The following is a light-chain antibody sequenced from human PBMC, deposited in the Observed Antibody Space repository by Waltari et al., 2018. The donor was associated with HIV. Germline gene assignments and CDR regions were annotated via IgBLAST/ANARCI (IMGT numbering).Light chain of an antibody. CDR1: ELGDKY. J-gene: IGLJ2*01. V-gene: IGLV3-1*01. CDR3: QAWGSTTSGV. CDR2: QDH. Sequence: SYEVTQPPSVAVSPGQTATIPCSGYELGDKYTCWYQHKPGQSPLLVIYQDHKRPPGIPEQFSGSSSGHTATLTISGSLPMDEADYYCQAWGSTTSGVFGRGTKLTVL.